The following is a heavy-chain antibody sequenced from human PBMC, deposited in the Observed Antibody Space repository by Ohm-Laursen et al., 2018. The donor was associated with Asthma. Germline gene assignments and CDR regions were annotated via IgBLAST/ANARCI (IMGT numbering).Heavy chain of an antibody. CDR3: ATRHTGTTAGDAFDV. Sequence: TQTLTLTCTFSGFSLNTRGEGVGWIRQPPGKALEWLALIYWDDDKRYSPSLKSRLTITRDTSKNQVVLTMTNMDPVDTATYYCATRHTGTTAGDAFDVWGQGTLVTVSS. J-gene: IGHJ3*01. CDR2: IYWDDDK. CDR1: GFSLNTRGEG. V-gene: IGHV2-5*02. D-gene: IGHD1-1*01.